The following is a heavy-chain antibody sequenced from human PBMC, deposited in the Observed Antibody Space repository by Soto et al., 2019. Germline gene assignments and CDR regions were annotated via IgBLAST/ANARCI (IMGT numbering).Heavy chain of an antibody. V-gene: IGHV3-7*01. CDR3: SASLHY. Sequence: PGGSLRLSCAASGFTFSTYWMDWVRQTPGKGLEWVANINQDGSKENYVDSVKGRFTISRDNAENSLNLQMSSLTVEDSALYFCSASLHYWGQGTLVTVSS. CDR2: INQDGSKE. J-gene: IGHJ4*02. CDR1: GFTFSTYW.